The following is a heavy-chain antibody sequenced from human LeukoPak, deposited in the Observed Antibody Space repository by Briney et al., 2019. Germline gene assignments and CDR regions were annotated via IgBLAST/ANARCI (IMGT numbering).Heavy chain of an antibody. J-gene: IGHJ3*02. CDR3: AGAYSPPWISDSYAFDI. CDR2: ISSTSKYI. V-gene: IGHV3-21*01. D-gene: IGHD2-15*01. Sequence: RPGGSLRLSCAASGLTFSRYSMNWVRQAPGKGLEWISSISSTSKYIYYADSLEGRLTISRDNAGNSLYLQMSNLRAEDTAIYFCAGAYSPPWISDSYAFDIWGQGTMATVSS. CDR1: GLTFSRYS.